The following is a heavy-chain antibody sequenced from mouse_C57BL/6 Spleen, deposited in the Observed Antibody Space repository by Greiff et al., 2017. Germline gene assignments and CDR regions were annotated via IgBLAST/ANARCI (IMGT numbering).Heavy chain of an antibody. V-gene: IGHV1-7*01. CDR2: INPSSGYT. Sequence: VQLKQSGAELAKPGASVKLSCKASGYTFTSYWMHWVKQRPGQGLEWIGYINPSSGYTKYNQKFKDKATLTADKSSSTAYMQLSSLTYEDSAVYYCARSFKFITTVVAPYYAMDYWGQGTSVTVSS. CDR1: GYTFTSYW. D-gene: IGHD1-1*01. CDR3: ARSFKFITTVVAPYYAMDY. J-gene: IGHJ4*01.